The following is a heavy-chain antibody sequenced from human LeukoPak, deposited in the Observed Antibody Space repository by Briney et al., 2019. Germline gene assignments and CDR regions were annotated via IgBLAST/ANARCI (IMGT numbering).Heavy chain of an antibody. Sequence: ASVKVSCKASGYTFTSYGISWVRQAPGQGLEWMGWISAYNGNTNYAQKLQGRVTMTTDTSTSTAYMELRSLRSDDTAVYYCATSAVVAADYYYMDVWGKGTTVTVSS. CDR3: ATSAVVAADYYYMDV. J-gene: IGHJ6*03. V-gene: IGHV1-18*01. D-gene: IGHD2-15*01. CDR2: ISAYNGNT. CDR1: GYTFTSYG.